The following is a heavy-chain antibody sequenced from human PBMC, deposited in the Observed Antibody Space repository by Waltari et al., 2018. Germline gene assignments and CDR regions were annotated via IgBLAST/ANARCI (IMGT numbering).Heavy chain of an antibody. V-gene: IGHV3-7*01. CDR3: ASSRHLAY. J-gene: IGHJ4*02. Sequence: DVQVVESGGGLVQPGGSLRLSCAASGFTFSAYWMNWVRPAPGKGLEWVATIKQDGSEKYYVDSVKGRFTISRDNAKNSLYLQMNNLRAEDTAVYFCASSRHLAYWGQGTLVTVSS. CDR1: GFTFSAYW. CDR2: IKQDGSEK.